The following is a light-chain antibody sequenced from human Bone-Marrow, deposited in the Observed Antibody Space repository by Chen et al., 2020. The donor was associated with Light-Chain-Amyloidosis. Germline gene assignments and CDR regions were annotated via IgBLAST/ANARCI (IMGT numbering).Light chain of an antibody. J-gene: IGLJ3*02. CDR2: EDD. Sequence: NFMLTQPHSVSESPGKTVIISCTRSSGSIATNSVQWYQQRSGRSPTTVIYEDDQRPSGVPDRFSGSIDRSSNSASLTISGLKTEDEADYYCQSYQGSSQGVFGGGTKLTVL. CDR1: SGSIATNS. V-gene: IGLV6-57*01. CDR3: QSYQGSSQGV.